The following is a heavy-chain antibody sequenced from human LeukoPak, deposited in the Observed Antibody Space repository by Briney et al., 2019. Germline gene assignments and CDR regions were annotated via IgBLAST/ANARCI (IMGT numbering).Heavy chain of an antibody. CDR2: IYSGGST. J-gene: IGHJ6*02. Sequence: GGSLRLSCAASGITVSYNYMSWVRQAPGKGLEWVSVIYSGGSTYYADSVKGRFTISRDNSKNTLYLQMNSLRAEDTAVYYCARASSDCSGGSCHYYYGMDVWGQGTTVTVSS. D-gene: IGHD2-15*01. CDR3: ARASSDCSGGSCHYYYGMDV. V-gene: IGHV3-53*01. CDR1: GITVSYNY.